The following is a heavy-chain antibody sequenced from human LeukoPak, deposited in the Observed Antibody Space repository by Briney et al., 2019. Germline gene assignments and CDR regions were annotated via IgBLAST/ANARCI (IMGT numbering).Heavy chain of an antibody. CDR1: GGSISSYY. CDR3: ARVSVSGTYDY. D-gene: IGHD1-26*01. Sequence: SETLSFTCTVSGGSISSYYWSWIRQPAGKGLEWIGRIYSSGSTNYNPSLKSRVTMSVDTSKNQFSLKLSSVTDADTAVYYCARVSVSGTYDYWGQGTLVTVSS. CDR2: IYSSGST. J-gene: IGHJ4*02. V-gene: IGHV4-4*07.